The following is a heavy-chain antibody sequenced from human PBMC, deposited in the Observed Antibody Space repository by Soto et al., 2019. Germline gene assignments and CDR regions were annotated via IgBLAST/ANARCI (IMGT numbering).Heavy chain of an antibody. CDR2: VSGSGGNT. D-gene: IGHD3-9*01. V-gene: IGHV3-23*01. J-gene: IGHJ4*02. CDR1: AFSFSSYA. CDR3: AKVGYDILTGYPGGYFDY. Sequence: GGSLRLSCVASAFSFSSYAMSWVRQAPGKGLEWISTVSGSGGNTYYADSVKGRFTISRDNSKNTLYLQMNSLRAEDTAVYYCAKVGYDILTGYPGGYFDYWGQGTLVTVSS.